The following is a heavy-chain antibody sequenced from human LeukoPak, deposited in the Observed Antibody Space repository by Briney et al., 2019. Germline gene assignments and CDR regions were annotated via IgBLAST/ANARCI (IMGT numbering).Heavy chain of an antibody. CDR3: AREVRSSGYSLDY. J-gene: IGHJ4*02. V-gene: IGHV4-59*11. CDR2: IYYRGST. Sequence: SETLSLTCTVSGASISSHYWCWIRQPPGTGLEWIGDIYYRGSTTYNPSLKSRVSISLDTSRNQFSLNLRSVTAADTAVYYCAREVRSSGYSLDYWGQGTLVTVSS. CDR1: GASISSHY. D-gene: IGHD3-22*01.